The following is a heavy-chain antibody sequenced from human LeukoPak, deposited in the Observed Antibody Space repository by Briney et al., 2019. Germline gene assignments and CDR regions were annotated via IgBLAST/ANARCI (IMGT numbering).Heavy chain of an antibody. Sequence: PGESLKISCKGSGYSFTSYWIGWARQMPGKGLEWMGIIYPGDSDTRNSPSFQGQVTISADKSISTAYLQWSSLKASDTAMYYCARHRARDYYYMDVWGKGTTVTVSS. CDR2: IYPGDSDT. J-gene: IGHJ6*03. CDR1: GYSFTSYW. CDR3: ARHRARDYYYMDV. V-gene: IGHV5-51*01. D-gene: IGHD3-10*01.